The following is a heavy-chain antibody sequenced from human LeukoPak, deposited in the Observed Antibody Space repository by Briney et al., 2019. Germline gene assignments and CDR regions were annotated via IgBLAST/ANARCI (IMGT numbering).Heavy chain of an antibody. CDR2: ISSSSSTI. CDR1: RFTFSSYS. Sequence: GGSLRLSCAASRFTFSSYSMNWVRQAPGKGLEWVSYISSSSSTIYYADSVKGRFTISRDNSKNSLYLQMNSLRTEDTALYYCAKGIKGGYSSGWYVFDYWGQGTLVTVSS. V-gene: IGHV3-48*04. D-gene: IGHD6-19*01. J-gene: IGHJ4*02. CDR3: AKGIKGGYSSGWYVFDY.